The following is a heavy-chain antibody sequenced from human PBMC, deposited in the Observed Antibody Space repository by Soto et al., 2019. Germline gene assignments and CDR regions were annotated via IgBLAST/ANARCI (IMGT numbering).Heavy chain of an antibody. Sequence: GASVKVSCKASGYTFTGYYMHWVRQAPGQGLEWMGWINPNSGGANYAQKFQGWVTMTRDTSISTAYMELSRLRSDDTAVYYCAREKEEQLSEYGMDVWGQGTTVTVSS. CDR2: INPNSGGA. CDR1: GYTFTGYY. D-gene: IGHD6-13*01. J-gene: IGHJ6*02. CDR3: AREKEEQLSEYGMDV. V-gene: IGHV1-2*04.